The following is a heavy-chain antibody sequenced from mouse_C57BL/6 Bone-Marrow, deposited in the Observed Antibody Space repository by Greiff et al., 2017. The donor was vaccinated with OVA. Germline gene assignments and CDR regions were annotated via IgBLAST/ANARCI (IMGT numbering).Heavy chain of an antibody. Sequence: QVQLQQPGAELVKPGASVKLSCKASGYTFTSYWMQWVKQRPGQGLEWIGEIDPSDSYTNYNQKFKGKATLTVDTSSSTAYMQLSSLTSEDSAVYYCARSPTVVAMDYFDYWGQGTTLTVSS. CDR1: GYTFTSYW. CDR3: ARSPTVVAMDYFDY. J-gene: IGHJ2*01. V-gene: IGHV1-50*01. D-gene: IGHD1-1*01. CDR2: IDPSDSYT.